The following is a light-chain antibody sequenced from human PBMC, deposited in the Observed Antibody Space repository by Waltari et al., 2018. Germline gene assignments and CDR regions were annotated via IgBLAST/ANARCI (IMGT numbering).Light chain of an antibody. CDR3: MQATQWPLT. V-gene: IGKV2-30*02. CDR2: KVF. Sequence: DVVMTQSPLSLPVTLGQPATISCRSSQSLVHSDGKTYLNWFQQRPGQSPRRLIYKVFNRDSGVPERFSDSGSGTDFTLTISRVEAEDVGTYYCMQATQWPLTFGQGTKVEIK. J-gene: IGKJ1*01. CDR1: QSLVHSDGKTY.